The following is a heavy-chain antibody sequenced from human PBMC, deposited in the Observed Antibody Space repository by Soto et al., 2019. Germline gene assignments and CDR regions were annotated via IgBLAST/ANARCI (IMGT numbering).Heavy chain of an antibody. J-gene: IGHJ4*02. V-gene: IGHV3-30*18. CDR1: GFTFSNYG. CDR2: ISYDGSVT. CDR3: AKPSEPYRAPYYFDS. Sequence: QVQLVESGGGVVQAGRSLRLSCAASGFTFSNYGMHWVRQAPGKGLEWVAVISYDGSVTYFGDSVKGRFTISRDNSQHTLFLQMSSLRAEHTAVYYCAKPSEPYRAPYYFDSWGQGTLVTVSS. D-gene: IGHD1-1*01.